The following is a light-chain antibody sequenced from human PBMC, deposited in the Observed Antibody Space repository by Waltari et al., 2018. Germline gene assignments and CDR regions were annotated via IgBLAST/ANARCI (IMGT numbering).Light chain of an antibody. CDR2: GAS. CDR3: QQSYITPRT. J-gene: IGKJ1*01. CDR1: QSISSF. Sequence: DIQMTQSPSSLSASVGDRVTITCRASQSISSFLSWYQQKPGEAPSLLIYGASTLQSGAPSRFSGSASGTDCTLTISSLQPEDFATYYCQQSYITPRTFGPGTKVEIK. V-gene: IGKV1-39*01.